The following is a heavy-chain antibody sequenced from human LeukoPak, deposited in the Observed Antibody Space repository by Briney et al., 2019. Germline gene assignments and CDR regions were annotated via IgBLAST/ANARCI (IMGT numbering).Heavy chain of an antibody. Sequence: GGSLRLSCAASGFTFSTYWMHWVRQVPGKGLVWVSRVNSDGTSTAYADSVKGRFSISRDNAKNTLYLQMNSLRAEDTAVYFCARVQLLADDVFDIWGQGTMVTVSS. J-gene: IGHJ3*02. V-gene: IGHV3-74*01. CDR2: VNSDGTST. D-gene: IGHD1-26*01. CDR3: ARVQLLADDVFDI. CDR1: GFTFSTYW.